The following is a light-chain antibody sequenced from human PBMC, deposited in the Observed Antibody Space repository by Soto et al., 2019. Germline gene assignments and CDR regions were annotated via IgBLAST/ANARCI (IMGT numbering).Light chain of an antibody. CDR2: ATS. V-gene: IGKV3-11*01. Sequence: EVVLTQSPATLSLSPGEGATLSCRASQSIGNYLAWYQQKPGQAPRLLIYATSNRATGIPDRFSGSGSGTDFTITISSLGHGEFAVYYCQQRSSWPFPFGPGTKVDIK. CDR1: QSIGNY. CDR3: QQRSSWPFP. J-gene: IGKJ3*01.